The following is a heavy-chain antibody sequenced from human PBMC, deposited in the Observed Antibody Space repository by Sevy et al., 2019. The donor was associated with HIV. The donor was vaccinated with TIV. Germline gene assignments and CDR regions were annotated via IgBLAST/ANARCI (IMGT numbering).Heavy chain of an antibody. D-gene: IGHD3-9*01. Sequence: GGSLRLSCAASGFTFNIYAMTWVRHAPGKGLKWVSTISSSGTSTYYADSVKGRFTISRDNSKNTLYLQMNSLRAEDTVIYLCAKDHDNNWFDPWGQGTLVTVSS. J-gene: IGHJ5*02. CDR1: GFTFNIYA. CDR2: ISSSGTST. CDR3: AKDHDNNWFDP. V-gene: IGHV3-23*01.